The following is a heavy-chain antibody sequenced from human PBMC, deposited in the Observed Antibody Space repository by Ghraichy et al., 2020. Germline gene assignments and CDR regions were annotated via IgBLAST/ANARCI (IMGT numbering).Heavy chain of an antibody. D-gene: IGHD1-26*01. CDR2: IYYSGST. J-gene: IGHJ3*02. V-gene: IGHV4-59*08. CDR3: ARHSGSYGRAAFDI. Sequence: SETLSLTCTVSGGSISSYYWSWIRQPPGKGLEWIGSIYYSGSTNYNPSLKSRVTISVDTSKNQFSLKLSSVTAADTAVYYCARHSGSYGRAAFDIWGQGTMVTVSS. CDR1: GGSISSYY.